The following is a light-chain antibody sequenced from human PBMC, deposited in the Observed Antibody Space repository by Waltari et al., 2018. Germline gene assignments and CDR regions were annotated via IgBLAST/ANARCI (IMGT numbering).Light chain of an antibody. CDR3: QQRGDWPLT. V-gene: IGKV3D-11*01. CDR1: QGITNF. Sequence: ILLTQSPATRSLSPGESATLSCRASQGITNFLAWYQHKPGQAPRLLIYDASKRATGIPARFSGSGSGTDFTLTISSLEPEDFAVYFCQQRGDWPLTFGGGTKVEI. CDR2: DAS. J-gene: IGKJ4*01.